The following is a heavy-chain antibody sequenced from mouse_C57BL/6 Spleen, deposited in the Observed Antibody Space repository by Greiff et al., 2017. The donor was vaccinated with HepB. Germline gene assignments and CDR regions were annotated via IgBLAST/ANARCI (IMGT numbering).Heavy chain of an antibody. Sequence: VKLVESGPELVKPGASVKISCKASGYAFSSSWMNWVKQRPGKGLEWIGRIYPGDGDTNYNGKFKGKATLTADKSSSTAYMQLSSLTSEDSAVYFCARSDAAYAMDYWGQGTSVTVSS. V-gene: IGHV1-82*01. CDR1: GYAFSSSW. CDR2: IYPGDGDT. CDR3: ARSDAAYAMDY. J-gene: IGHJ4*01.